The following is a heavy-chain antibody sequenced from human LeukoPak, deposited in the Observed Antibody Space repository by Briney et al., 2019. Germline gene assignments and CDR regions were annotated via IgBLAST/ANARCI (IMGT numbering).Heavy chain of an antibody. CDR2: INWNGGNI. CDR1: GFTFDDYA. J-gene: IGHJ6*03. D-gene: IGHD6-13*01. CDR3: AKDIAAAGTSGGYMDV. V-gene: IGHV3-9*01. Sequence: GRSLRLSCAASGFTFDDYAMHWVRQAPGNGLEWVSGINWNGGNIGYADSVKGRFTISRDNAKNSLYLQMNSLRAEDTALYYCAKDIAAAGTSGGYMDVWGKGTTVTISS.